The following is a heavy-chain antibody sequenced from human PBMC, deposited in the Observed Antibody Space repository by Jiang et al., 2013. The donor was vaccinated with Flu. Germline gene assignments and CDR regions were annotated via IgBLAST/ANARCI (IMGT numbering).Heavy chain of an antibody. CDR1: GFTFSGSA. CDR3: TTLGSRITMILSPL. D-gene: IGHD3-22*01. Sequence: VQLLESGGGLVQPGGSLKLSCAASGFTFSGSAMHWVRQASGKGLEWVGRIRSKANSYATAYAASVKGRFTISRDDSKNTAYLQMNSLKTEDTAVYYCTTLGSRITMILSPLWGQGTMVTVSS. CDR2: IRSKANSYAT. J-gene: IGHJ3*01. V-gene: IGHV3-73*01.